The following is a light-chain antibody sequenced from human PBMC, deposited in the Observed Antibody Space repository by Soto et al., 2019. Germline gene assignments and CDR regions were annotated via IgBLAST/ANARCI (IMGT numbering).Light chain of an antibody. CDR1: QSISNF. V-gene: IGKV1-39*01. CDR3: QQSSSSPYT. J-gene: IGKJ2*01. Sequence: DIQMTQSPSSLPASIGDTVAITCRASQSISNFVNGYQQRPGKAPKLLIYAASTLKRGVPSRFSGSGSGTEFTLTISSLQPDDFVTYFCQQSSSSPYTFGQVTRLEI. CDR2: AAS.